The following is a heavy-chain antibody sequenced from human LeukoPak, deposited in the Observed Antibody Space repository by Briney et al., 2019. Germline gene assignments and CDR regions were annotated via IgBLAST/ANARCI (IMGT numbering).Heavy chain of an antibody. V-gene: IGHV4-39*02. CDR3: ARDHSSSSEDY. CDR1: GGSISSTTYY. D-gene: IGHD6-13*01. CDR2: IYYSGRT. J-gene: IGHJ4*02. Sequence: SETLSLTCTVSGGSISSTTYYWGWIRQPPGKGLEWIGSIYYSGRTYYNPSLKSRITISVDTSKNQFSLKLSSVTAADTAVYYCARDHSSSSEDYWGQGTLVTVSS.